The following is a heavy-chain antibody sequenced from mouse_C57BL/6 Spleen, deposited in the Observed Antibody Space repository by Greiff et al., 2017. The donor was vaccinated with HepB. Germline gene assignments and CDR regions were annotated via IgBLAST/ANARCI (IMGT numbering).Heavy chain of an antibody. CDR1: GFTFSDYG. Sequence: EVNVVESGGGLVKPGGSLKLSCAASGFTFSDYGMHWVRQAPEKGLEWVAYISSGSSTIYYADTVKGRFTISRDNAKNTLFLQMTSLRSEDTAMYYCASARQLPYDAMDYWGQGTSVTVSS. D-gene: IGHD3-2*01. CDR2: ISSGSSTI. V-gene: IGHV5-17*01. CDR3: ASARQLPYDAMDY. J-gene: IGHJ4*01.